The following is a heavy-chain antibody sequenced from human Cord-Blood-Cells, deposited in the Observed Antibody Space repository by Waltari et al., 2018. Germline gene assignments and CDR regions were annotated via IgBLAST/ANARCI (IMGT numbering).Heavy chain of an antibody. CDR3: AKDPRNWNWFDP. CDR2: ISYDGSNK. D-gene: IGHD1-1*01. V-gene: IGHV3-30*18. CDR1: GFTFSSYG. Sequence: QVQLVESGGGVVQPGRSLRLSCAASGFTFSSYGMHWVRQAPGKGLEWVAVISYDGSNKYYADSVKGRFTISRDNSKNTLYLQMNSLRAEDTAVYYCAKDPRNWNWFDPWGQGTLVTVSS. J-gene: IGHJ5*02.